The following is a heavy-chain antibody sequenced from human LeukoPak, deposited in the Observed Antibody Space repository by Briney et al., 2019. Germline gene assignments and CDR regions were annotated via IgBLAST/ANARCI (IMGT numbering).Heavy chain of an antibody. Sequence: ASVKVSCKASGHTFTGYYMHWVRQAPGQGLEWMGWINPNSGGTNYAQKFQGRVTMTRDTSISTAYMELSRLRSDDTAVYYCARVRAIFGVDNYYFDYWGQGTLVTVSS. CDR2: INPNSGGT. V-gene: IGHV1-2*02. CDR3: ARVRAIFGVDNYYFDY. J-gene: IGHJ4*02. D-gene: IGHD3-3*01. CDR1: GHTFTGYY.